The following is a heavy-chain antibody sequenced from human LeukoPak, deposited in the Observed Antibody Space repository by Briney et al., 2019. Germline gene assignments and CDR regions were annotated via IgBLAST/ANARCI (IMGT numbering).Heavy chain of an antibody. D-gene: IGHD3-16*02. CDR1: GLTLSSYW. CDR2: IKQDGSEK. J-gene: IGHJ4*02. Sequence: GGSLRLSCAASGLTLSSYWMTWVRQAPGKGLEWVANIKQDGSEKYYLDSVKGRFTISRDNAKNSLYLQMNSLRAEDTAVYYCARVLSLQSDYWGQGTLVTVSS. V-gene: IGHV3-7*01. CDR3: ARVLSLQSDY.